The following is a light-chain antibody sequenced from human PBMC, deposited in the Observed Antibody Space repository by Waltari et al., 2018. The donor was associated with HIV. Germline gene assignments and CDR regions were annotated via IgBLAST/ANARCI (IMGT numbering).Light chain of an antibody. CDR2: EVT. V-gene: IGLV2-23*02. Sequence: QSALTQPASVSGSPGQSITLSCPGTNSNVGSFNFVSRYHQHPGKAPRHMIHEVTKRPSGISNRFSGAKSGNTASLTISGLQAEDEAYYYCSSYAGSNIWVFGGGTKLTVL. CDR3: SSYAGSNIWV. CDR1: NSNVGSFNF. J-gene: IGLJ3*02.